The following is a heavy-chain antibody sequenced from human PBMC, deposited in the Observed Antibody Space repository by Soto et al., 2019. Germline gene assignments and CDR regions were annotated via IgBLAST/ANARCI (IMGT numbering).Heavy chain of an antibody. CDR2: ISGSGGST. V-gene: IGHV3-23*01. CDR3: AKNGRGYSGLYYGMDV. Sequence: VGSLRLSCAASGFTFSSYAMSWVRQAPGKGLEWVSAISGSGGSTYYADSVKGRFTISRDNSKNTLYLQMNSLGAEDTAVYYCAKNGRGYSGLYYGMDVWGQGTTVTVSS. J-gene: IGHJ6*02. D-gene: IGHD5-12*01. CDR1: GFTFSSYA.